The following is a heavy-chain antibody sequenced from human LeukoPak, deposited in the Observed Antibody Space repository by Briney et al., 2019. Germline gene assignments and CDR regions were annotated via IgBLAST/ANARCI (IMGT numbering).Heavy chain of an antibody. V-gene: IGHV4-39*01. J-gene: IGHJ4*02. CDR2: LYYSGNT. CDR3: ARHVYDRTGRPFDY. Sequence: SETLSLPCTVTGCHLSNHTYYLDWIRPPPGQGQAWIGSLYYSGNTGYNPSLKSRVTLSVDTSKNHFSLRLSSVTAADTAVYYCARHVYDRTGRPFDYWGQGTLVTVSS. CDR1: GCHLSNHTYY. D-gene: IGHD3-22*01.